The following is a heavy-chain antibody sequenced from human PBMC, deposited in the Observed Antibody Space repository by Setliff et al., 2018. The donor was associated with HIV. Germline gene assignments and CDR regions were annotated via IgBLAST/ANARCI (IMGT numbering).Heavy chain of an antibody. Sequence: GSLRLSCAASGFSFSTHDMNWVRQAPGKGLEWISYITSDGSVKYYADSVKGRFTISRDNAGTSLYLQMNSLKVEDTAVYYCTAGHYGPNPWGQGTPVTVSS. V-gene: IGHV3-48*03. J-gene: IGHJ5*02. CDR2: ITSDGSVK. D-gene: IGHD3-10*01. CDR3: TAGHYGPNP. CDR1: GFSFSTHD.